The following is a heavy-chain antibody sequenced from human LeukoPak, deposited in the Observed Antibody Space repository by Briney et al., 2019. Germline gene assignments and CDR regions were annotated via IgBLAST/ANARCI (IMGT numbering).Heavy chain of an antibody. D-gene: IGHD3-22*01. J-gene: IGHJ4*02. Sequence: PSETVSLTCTVSGGSISRYYWSWIRQPPGKGLEWIGYIYYSGTINYNPSLKTRVTISVDTSKSQCSLKLSSVTAADTAVYYCAGGRGSGYLKSTYWGQGTLVTVSS. CDR1: GGSISRYY. CDR2: IYYSGTI. V-gene: IGHV4-59*01. CDR3: AGGRGSGYLKSTY.